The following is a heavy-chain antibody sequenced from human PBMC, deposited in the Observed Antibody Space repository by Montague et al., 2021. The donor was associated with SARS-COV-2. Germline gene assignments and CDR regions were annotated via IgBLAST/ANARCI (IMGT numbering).Heavy chain of an antibody. V-gene: IGHV4-59*11. Sequence: SETLSPTCTVSGGSMSDHYWAWIRQPPGKGLEWLAYIYYSGGINSNASLKSRVTMSVDTPKNQFSLKLTSVTAADTAVYYCARAVSVRRAVNWFDPWGQGTLVTVSS. CDR1: GGSMSDHY. CDR2: IYYSGGI. D-gene: IGHD3-10*01. J-gene: IGHJ5*02. CDR3: ARAVSVRRAVNWFDP.